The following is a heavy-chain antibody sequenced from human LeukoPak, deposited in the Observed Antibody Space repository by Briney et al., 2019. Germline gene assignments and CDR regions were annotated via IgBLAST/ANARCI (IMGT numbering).Heavy chain of an antibody. J-gene: IGHJ4*02. CDR3: ARAATYYDFWSGYPNYFDY. D-gene: IGHD3-3*01. Sequence: PGGSLRLSCAASGFTFSSYAMHWVRQAPGKGLEWVAVISYDGSNKYYADSVKGRFTISRDNSKNTLYLQMNSLRAEDTAVYYCARAATYYDFWSGYPNYFDYWGQGTLVTVSS. CDR1: GFTFSSYA. CDR2: ISYDGSNK. V-gene: IGHV3-30*04.